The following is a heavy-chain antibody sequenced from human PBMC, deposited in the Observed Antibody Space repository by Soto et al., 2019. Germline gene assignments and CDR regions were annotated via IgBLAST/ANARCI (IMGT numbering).Heavy chain of an antibody. CDR3: ARGLGSGWNYYYYYMDV. CDR2: INHSGST. D-gene: IGHD6-19*01. J-gene: IGHJ6*03. V-gene: IGHV4-34*01. CDR1: GGSFSGYY. Sequence: SETLSLTCAVYGGSFSGYYWSWIRQPPGKGLEWIGEINHSGSTNYNPSLKSRVTISVDTSKNQFSLKLSSVTAADTAVYYCARGLGSGWNYYYYYMDVWGKGTTVTVSS.